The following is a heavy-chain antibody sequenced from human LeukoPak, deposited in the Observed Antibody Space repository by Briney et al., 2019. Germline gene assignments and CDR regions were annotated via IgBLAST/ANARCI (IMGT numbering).Heavy chain of an antibody. CDR2: MYRSGYT. V-gene: IGHV4-39*07. Sequence: PSETLSLTCTVSGGSISSGSYYWSWIRQPPGKGLEWIGNMYRSGYTYYNPSLKSRVTISVDTSKNQFSLKLSSVTATDTAVYYCARRLDSWSFDSWGQGTLVTVSS. D-gene: IGHD3-9*01. CDR1: GGSISSGSYY. J-gene: IGHJ4*02. CDR3: ARRLDSWSFDS.